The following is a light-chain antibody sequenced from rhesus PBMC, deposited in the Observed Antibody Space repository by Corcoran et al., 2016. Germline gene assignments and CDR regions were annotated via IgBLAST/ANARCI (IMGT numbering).Light chain of an antibody. CDR2: EVS. CDR3: CSYAGSYTYI. Sequence: QAALTQPRSVSGSPGQSVTISCTGTSSDIGGYNYVSWYQQHPGTAPKLMIYEVSKRPSGVSDRFSGSKSDNTASLTISGLLAEDEADYYCCSYAGSYTYIFGAGTRLTVL. J-gene: IGLJ1*01. CDR1: SSDIGGYNY. V-gene: IGLV2-32*01.